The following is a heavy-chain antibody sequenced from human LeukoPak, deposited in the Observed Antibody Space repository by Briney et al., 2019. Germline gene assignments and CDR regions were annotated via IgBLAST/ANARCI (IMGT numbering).Heavy chain of an antibody. Sequence: GGSLRLSCAASGFTFSSYAMHWVRQAPGKGLEWVAVISYDGSNKYHADSVKGRFTISRDNSKNTLYLQMNSLRAEDTAVYYCARADCSSTSCPTDPWGQGTLVTVSS. CDR2: ISYDGSNK. CDR1: GFTFSSYA. D-gene: IGHD2-2*01. J-gene: IGHJ5*02. V-gene: IGHV3-30-3*01. CDR3: ARADCSSTSCPTDP.